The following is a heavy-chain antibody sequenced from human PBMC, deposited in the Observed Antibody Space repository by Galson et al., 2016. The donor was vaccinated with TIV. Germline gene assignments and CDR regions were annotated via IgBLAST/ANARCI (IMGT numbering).Heavy chain of an antibody. J-gene: IGHJ6*02. CDR1: GFTFSTYA. D-gene: IGHD3-22*01. CDR3: ARERYYDASGYYYYYYGMDV. Sequence: SLRLSCAASGFTFSTYAMSWVRQAPGKGLEWVSAIIGTTGDTSYTDSVKGRFTISRDISKNTLFLQMNSLRAEDTAVYYCARERYYDASGYYYYYYGMDVWGQGTTVTVSS. V-gene: IGHV3-23*01. CDR2: IIGTTGDT.